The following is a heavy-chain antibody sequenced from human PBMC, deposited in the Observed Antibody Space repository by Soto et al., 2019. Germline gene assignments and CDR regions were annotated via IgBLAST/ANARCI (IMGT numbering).Heavy chain of an antibody. CDR1: GGSISSSSYY. D-gene: IGHD6-13*01. CDR3: ARQEQQLVLDYFDY. Sequence: PSETLSLTCTVSGGSISSSSYYWGWIRQPPGKGLEWIGSIYYSGSTYYNPSLKSRVTISVDTSKNQFSLKLSSVTAADTAVYNCARQEQQLVLDYFDYWGQGTLVTVSS. J-gene: IGHJ4*02. V-gene: IGHV4-39*01. CDR2: IYYSGST.